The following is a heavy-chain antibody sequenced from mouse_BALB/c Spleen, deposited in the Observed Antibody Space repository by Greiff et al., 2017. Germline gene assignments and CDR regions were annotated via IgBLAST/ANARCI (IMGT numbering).Heavy chain of an antibody. D-gene: IGHD2-4*01. V-gene: IGHV14-4*02. J-gene: IGHJ4*01. Sequence: EVQLQQSGAELVRSGASVKLSCTASGFNIKDYYMHWVKQRPEQGLEWIGWIDPENGDTEYAPKFQGKATMTADTSSNTAYLQLSSLTSEDTAVYYCNAGGTMMTTRYAMDYWGQGTSVTVSS. CDR2: IDPENGDT. CDR3: NAGGTMMTTRYAMDY. CDR1: GFNIKDYY.